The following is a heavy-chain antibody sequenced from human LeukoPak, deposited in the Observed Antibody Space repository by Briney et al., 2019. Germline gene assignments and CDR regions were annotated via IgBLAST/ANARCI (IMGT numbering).Heavy chain of an antibody. CDR3: ARDQSGSGSYADDYYAMDV. D-gene: IGHD3-10*01. J-gene: IGHJ6*04. V-gene: IGHV4-31*03. Sequence: SETLSLTCSVSGGAISTAGYYWSWIRQHPGKGLEWIGYIYYSGNTYYNPSLKSRVTISVDTSMNQFSLKLSSVTAADTAIYYCARDQSGSGSYADDYYAMDVWGKGTTVTVSS. CDR2: IYYSGNT. CDR1: GGAISTAGYY.